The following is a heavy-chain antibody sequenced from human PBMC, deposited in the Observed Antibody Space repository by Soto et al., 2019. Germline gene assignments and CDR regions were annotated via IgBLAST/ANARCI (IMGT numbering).Heavy chain of an antibody. V-gene: IGHV3-13*04. J-gene: IGHJ6*02. D-gene: IGHD3-3*01. Sequence: GGSLRLSCAASGFTFSTYGMHWVRQSTGKGLEWVSAIGAAGDTFYADSVKGRFTISRENAKNSLYLQMNSLRAGDTAVYYCARGVPSRYDFWSGYPSFGMDAWGQGTTVTVS. CDR3: ARGVPSRYDFWSGYPSFGMDA. CDR2: IGAAGDT. CDR1: GFTFSTYG.